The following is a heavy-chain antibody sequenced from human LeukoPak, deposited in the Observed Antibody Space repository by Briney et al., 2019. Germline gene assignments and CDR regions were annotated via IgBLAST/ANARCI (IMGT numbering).Heavy chain of an antibody. CDR1: GFTFSSYA. J-gene: IGHJ5*02. D-gene: IGHD6-19*01. V-gene: IGHV3-30-3*01. CDR2: ISYDGSNK. Sequence: GGSLRLSCAASGFTFSSYAMHWVRQAPGKGLEWVAVISYDGSNKYYADSVKGRFTISRDNAKNTLYLQMNSLRAEDTAVYYCARDTQLGEQWLGNWFDPWGQGTLVTVSS. CDR3: ARDTQLGEQWLGNWFDP.